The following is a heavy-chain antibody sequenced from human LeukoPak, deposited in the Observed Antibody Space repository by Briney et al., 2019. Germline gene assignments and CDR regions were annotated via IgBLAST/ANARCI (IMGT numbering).Heavy chain of an antibody. CDR1: GYTFTGYY. Sequence: ASVKVSCKASGYTFTGYYMHWVRQAPGQGLEWMGRINPNSGGTNYAQKFQGRVTMTTDTSTSTAYMELRSLRSDDTAVYYCARHRRHRVYYDSSGYYHDGFDIWGQGTMVTVSS. J-gene: IGHJ3*02. V-gene: IGHV1-2*02. CDR3: ARHRRHRVYYDSSGYYHDGFDI. CDR2: INPNSGGT. D-gene: IGHD3-22*01.